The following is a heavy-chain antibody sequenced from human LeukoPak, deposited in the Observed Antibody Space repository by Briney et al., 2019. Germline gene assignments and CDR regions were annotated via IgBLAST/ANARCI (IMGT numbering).Heavy chain of an antibody. D-gene: IGHD1-26*01. J-gene: IGHJ6*03. CDR2: ITSTGTYI. V-gene: IGHV3-21*01. Sequence: GGSLRLSCAASGFSFSDYNMNWVRQAPGKALEWVSSITSTGTYIFYGDSVKGRFTISRDNAKNSLYLQMNGLRAEDTAVYYCARDPYSGNYGAYYYYYMDVWGKGTTVTISS. CDR1: GFSFSDYN. CDR3: ARDPYSGNYGAYYYYYMDV.